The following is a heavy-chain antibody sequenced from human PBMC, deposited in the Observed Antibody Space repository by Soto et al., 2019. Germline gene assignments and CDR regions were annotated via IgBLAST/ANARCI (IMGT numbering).Heavy chain of an antibody. CDR3: ARGGYYDNTWGKLSHYGLDV. J-gene: IGHJ6*02. CDR2: ISPYNDYT. Sequence: ASVKLSCKDSGYTLISYGITWVRQAPRQGLEWMGWISPYNDYTIYAQKLQGRVTMTTDTSTRTVYLDLRSLKSDDTAVYYCARGGYYDNTWGKLSHYGLDVWGQGTSVTVSS. CDR1: GYTLISYG. V-gene: IGHV1-18*01. D-gene: IGHD3-16*01.